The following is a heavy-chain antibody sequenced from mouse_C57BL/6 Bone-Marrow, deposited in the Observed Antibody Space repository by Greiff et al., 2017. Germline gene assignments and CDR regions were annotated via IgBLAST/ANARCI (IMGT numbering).Heavy chain of an antibody. V-gene: IGHV1-26*01. J-gene: IGHJ3*01. Sequence: EVQLQQSGPELVKPGASVKISCKASGYTFTDYYMNWVKQSHGKSLEWIGDINPNNGGTSYNQKFKGKATLTVDKSSSTAYMELRSLTSEYSAVYYCSRLGREAWFAYWGQGTLVTVSA. D-gene: IGHD4-1*01. CDR3: SRLGREAWFAY. CDR2: INPNNGGT. CDR1: GYTFTDYY.